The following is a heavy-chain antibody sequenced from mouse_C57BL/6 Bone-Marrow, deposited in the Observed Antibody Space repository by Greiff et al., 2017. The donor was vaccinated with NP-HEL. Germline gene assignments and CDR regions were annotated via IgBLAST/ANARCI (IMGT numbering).Heavy chain of an antibody. Sequence: QVQLQQSGAELVKPGASVKISCKASGYAFSSYWMNWVKQRPGKGLEWIGQFYPGDGDTNYNGKFKGKATLTADKSSSTAYMQLSSLTSEDSAVYFCANYYYGSSYWYFDVWGTGTTVTVSS. CDR1: GYAFSSYW. CDR2: FYPGDGDT. D-gene: IGHD1-1*01. CDR3: ANYYYGSSYWYFDV. J-gene: IGHJ1*03. V-gene: IGHV1-80*01.